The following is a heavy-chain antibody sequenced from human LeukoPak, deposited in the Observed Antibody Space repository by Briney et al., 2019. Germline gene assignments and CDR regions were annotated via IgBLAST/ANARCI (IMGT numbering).Heavy chain of an antibody. Sequence: GGSLRLSCAASGFTFSSYVMNWVRQAPGKGLEWVSTISVSGGSTYYADSVKGRFTISRDNAKNSLYLQMNSLRAEDTAVYYCARGPLGSSGYYGIDYWGQGTLVTVSS. V-gene: IGHV3-23*01. J-gene: IGHJ4*02. CDR2: ISVSGGST. CDR1: GFTFSSYV. CDR3: ARGPLGSSGYYGIDY. D-gene: IGHD3-22*01.